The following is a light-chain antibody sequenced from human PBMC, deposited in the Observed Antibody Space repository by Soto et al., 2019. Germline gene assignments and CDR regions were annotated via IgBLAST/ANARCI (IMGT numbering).Light chain of an antibody. CDR2: EVS. Sequence: QSALTQPPSASGSPGQSVTISCTGTSSDVGGYNYVSWYQQHPGKAPKFMIYEVSKRPSGVPDRFSGSKSGNTASLTVSGLQAEDGADYYCSSYAGSNFVVFGGGTKVTVL. CDR3: SSYAGSNFVV. CDR1: SSDVGGYNY. V-gene: IGLV2-8*01. J-gene: IGLJ2*01.